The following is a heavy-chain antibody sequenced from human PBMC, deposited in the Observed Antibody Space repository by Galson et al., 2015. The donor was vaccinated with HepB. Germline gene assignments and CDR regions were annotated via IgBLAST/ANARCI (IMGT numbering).Heavy chain of an antibody. D-gene: IGHD6-25*01. CDR1: GGTFSDHA. J-gene: IGHJ6*02. CDR3: ARGHAAGSEHFYYYYGMDV. V-gene: IGHV1-69*06. Sequence: SVKVSCKASGGTFSDHAINWVRQAPGQGLEWMGGIILMFATPKYAQKFQGRVTIFADKSTNTAYMELKSLRPEDTAVYSCARGHAAGSEHFYYYYGMDVWGQGTTVIVS. CDR2: IILMFATP.